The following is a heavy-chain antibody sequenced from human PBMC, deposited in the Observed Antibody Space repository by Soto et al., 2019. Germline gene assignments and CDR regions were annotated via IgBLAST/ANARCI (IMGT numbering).Heavy chain of an antibody. J-gene: IGHJ6*02. CDR3: ARDGQQQTPYALDV. D-gene: IGHD6-13*01. CDR2: IWYDGSNK. Sequence: QVQLVESGGGVIQPGRSLRLSCAASGFTLRLHAMHWVRQAPGKGLEWVAQIWYDGSNKYYTDSVKGRFTVSRDDFKNTLFLQMDSLRAEDTAVYYCARDGQQQTPYALDVWGQGTTVIVSS. V-gene: IGHV3-33*08. CDR1: GFTLRLHA.